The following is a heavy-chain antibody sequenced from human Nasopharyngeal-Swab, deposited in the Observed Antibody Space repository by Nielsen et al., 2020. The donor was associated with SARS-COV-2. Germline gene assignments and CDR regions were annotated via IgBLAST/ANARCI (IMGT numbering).Heavy chain of an antibody. J-gene: IGHJ4*02. CDR2: VNQDGSRT. CDR3: ARDPGRYRYFDY. V-gene: IGHV3-74*01. Sequence: GESLKISCVGSGFTFSSFWMNWVRQAPGKGLVWVSRVNQDGSRTDYADSVKGRFTISRDNAKNSLYLQMNSLRAEDTAVYYCARDPGRYRYFDYWGQGTLVTVSS. D-gene: IGHD3-16*02. CDR1: GFTFSSFW.